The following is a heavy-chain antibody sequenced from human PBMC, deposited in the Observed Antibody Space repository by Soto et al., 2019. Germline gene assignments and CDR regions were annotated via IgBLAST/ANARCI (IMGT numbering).Heavy chain of an antibody. CDR3: ARGIDDNGYYLES. CDR1: GFTCSYSY. J-gene: IGHJ4*02. V-gene: IGHV3-53*01. D-gene: IGHD3-3*01. CDR2: IYDGDKT. Sequence: SLRLSCACFGFTCSYSYMTWVRQAPGKGLESVSVIYDGDKTFYADSVKGRFTISRYNSNNTVHLQMNTLRAEDTAIYFCARGIDDNGYYLESWGQGTLVTVSS.